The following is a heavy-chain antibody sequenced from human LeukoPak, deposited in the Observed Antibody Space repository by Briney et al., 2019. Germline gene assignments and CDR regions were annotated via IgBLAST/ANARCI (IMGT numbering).Heavy chain of an antibody. CDR2: IRGSGSTS. CDR3: ARDRYGDYGDAFDI. V-gene: IGHV3-48*04. J-gene: IGHJ3*02. CDR1: GFTFSDYS. Sequence: PGGSLRLSCAASGFTFSDYSMNWVRQAPGKGLEWVSYIRGSGSTSFYADSVRGRFTISRDNARNSLYLEMNSLTAEDTAVYYCARDRYGDYGDAFDIWGQGTMVTVSS. D-gene: IGHD4-17*01.